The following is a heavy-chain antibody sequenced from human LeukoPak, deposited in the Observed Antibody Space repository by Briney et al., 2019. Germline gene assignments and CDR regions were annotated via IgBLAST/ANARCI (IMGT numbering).Heavy chain of an antibody. Sequence: SETLSLTRAVSGYSISSGYYWGWIRQPPGKGLEWIGSIYHSGSTYYNPSLKSRVTISVDTSKNQFSLKLSSVTAADTAVYYCARPVWSAWFDPWGQGTLVTVSS. V-gene: IGHV4-38-2*01. D-gene: IGHD2-8*02. CDR1: GYSISSGYY. CDR3: ARPVWSAWFDP. J-gene: IGHJ5*02. CDR2: IYHSGST.